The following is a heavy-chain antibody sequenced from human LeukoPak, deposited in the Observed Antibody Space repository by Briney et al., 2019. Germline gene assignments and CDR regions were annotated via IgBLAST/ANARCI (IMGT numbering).Heavy chain of an antibody. J-gene: IGHJ4*02. Sequence: ESGPTLVKPTQTLTLTCTFSGFSLSTSGVDVGWIRQPPGKALEWLALIYWDDDKRYSPSLRSRLTITKATSKNQVVLTMTNMDPVDTATYYCARLGGYDSSFDYWGQGTLVTVSS. CDR2: IYWDDDK. V-gene: IGHV2-5*02. D-gene: IGHD5-12*01. CDR3: ARLGGYDSSFDY. CDR1: GFSLSTSGVD.